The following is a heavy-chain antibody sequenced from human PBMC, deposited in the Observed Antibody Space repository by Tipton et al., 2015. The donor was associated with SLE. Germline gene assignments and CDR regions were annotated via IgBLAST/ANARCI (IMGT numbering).Heavy chain of an antibody. D-gene: IGHD6-13*01. CDR2: IYYSGST. CDR1: GGSISSSSYY. V-gene: IGHV4-39*01. Sequence: TLSLTCTVSGGSISSSSYYWGWIRQPPGKGLEWIGSIYYSGSTYYNPSLKSRVTISVDTSKNQFSLKLSSVTAADTAVYYCASLEQLAYFDYWGQGTLVTVSS. CDR3: ASLEQLAYFDY. J-gene: IGHJ4*02.